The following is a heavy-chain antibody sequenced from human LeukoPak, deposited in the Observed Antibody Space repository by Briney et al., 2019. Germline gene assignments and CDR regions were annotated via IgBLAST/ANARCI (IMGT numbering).Heavy chain of an antibody. V-gene: IGHV4-59*08. CDR2: IYYAGNT. D-gene: IGHD3-10*01. J-gene: IGHJ4*02. Sequence: SETLSLTCTVSGGSISNYFWSWIRQPPGKALEWIGYIYYAGNTKYSPSLKGRVTISVDTSKNQFSLRLSSVTAADTAVYYCARGDYGSGTTDYWGQGTLVTVSS. CDR3: ARGDYGSGTTDY. CDR1: GGSISNYF.